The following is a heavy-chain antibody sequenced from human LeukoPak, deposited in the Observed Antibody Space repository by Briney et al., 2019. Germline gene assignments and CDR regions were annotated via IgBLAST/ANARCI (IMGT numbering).Heavy chain of an antibody. CDR1: GFTFSSYG. D-gene: IGHD4/OR15-4a*01. CDR2: IRYDGSNK. Sequence: GGSLRPSCAASGFTFSSYGMHWVRQAPGKGLEWVAFIRYDGSNKYYADSVKGRFTISRDNSKNTLYLQMNSLRAEDTAVYYCARRAGAYSHPYDYWGQGTLVTVSS. CDR3: ARRAGAYSHPYDY. J-gene: IGHJ4*02. V-gene: IGHV3-30*02.